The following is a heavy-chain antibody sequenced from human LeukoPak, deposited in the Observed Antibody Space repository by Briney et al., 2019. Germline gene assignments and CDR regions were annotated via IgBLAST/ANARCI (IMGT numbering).Heavy chain of an antibody. V-gene: IGHV1-46*01. J-gene: IGHJ4*02. CDR3: ASTNRNGYNFDY. CDR1: RYTFTIYY. CDR2: TNPSGGST. Sequence: ASVKVSCKVSRYTFTIYYMHWVRQAPGQGLEWMGMTNPSGGSTSYAQKFQGRVTMTRDTSTNTVYMELSSLRSDDTAVYYCASTNRNGYNFDYWGQGTLVTVSS. D-gene: IGHD5-24*01.